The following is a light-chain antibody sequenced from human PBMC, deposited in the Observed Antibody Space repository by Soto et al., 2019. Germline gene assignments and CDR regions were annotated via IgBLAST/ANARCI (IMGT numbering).Light chain of an antibody. J-gene: IGKJ5*01. CDR1: QSISSN. V-gene: IGKV3D-15*01. CDR3: QQYNNWPAIT. CDR2: GAS. Sequence: EIVMTQSPPTLSVSPGERAALSCRASQSISSNLAWYQQKPGQAPRLLIYGASTRATCIPARFSGSGSGTEFTLTISSLQSEDFAVYYCQQYNNWPAITFGQGTRLEIK.